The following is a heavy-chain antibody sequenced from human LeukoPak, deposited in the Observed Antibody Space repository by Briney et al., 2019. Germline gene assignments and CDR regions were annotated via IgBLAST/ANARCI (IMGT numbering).Heavy chain of an antibody. CDR2: ISVRSNYI. D-gene: IGHD3-22*01. V-gene: IGHV3-21*01. J-gene: IGHJ4*02. CDR3: VRLRRNSDTSGFYYYYDF. Sequence: NTGGSLRLSCVASGYTFSSYSINWVRQAPGKGLEWVSSISVRSNYIYYADSVRGRFSISRDDARDSLYLQMNSLRAKDTAVYYCVRLRRNSDTSGFYYYYDFWGQGTLVTVSS. CDR1: GYTFSSYS.